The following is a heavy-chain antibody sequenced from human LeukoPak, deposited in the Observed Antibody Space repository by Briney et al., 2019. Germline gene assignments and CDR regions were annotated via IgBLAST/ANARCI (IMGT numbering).Heavy chain of an antibody. CDR3: ARHSSGWSIDFDI. CDR1: GGSFSGYY. D-gene: IGHD6-19*01. J-gene: IGHJ3*02. CDR2: INHSGST. Sequence: SETLSLTCAVSGGSFSGYYWSWIRQPPGKGLEWIGEINHSGSTYYNPSLKSRVTISVDTSKNQFSLKLSSVTAADTAVYYCARHSSGWSIDFDIWGQGTMVTVSS. V-gene: IGHV4-34*01.